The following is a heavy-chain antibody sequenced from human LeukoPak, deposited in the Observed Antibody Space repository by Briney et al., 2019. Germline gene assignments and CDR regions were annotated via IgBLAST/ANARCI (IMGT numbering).Heavy chain of an antibody. Sequence: GASVKVSCKASGYTFTSYGINWVRQAPGQGLEWMGWISAYNGNTNYAQKLQGRVTMTTDTSTSTACMELRSLRSDDTAVYYCARGGGTTGTTSLDYWGQGTLVTGFS. CDR1: GYTFTSYG. J-gene: IGHJ4*02. V-gene: IGHV1-18*01. CDR2: ISAYNGNT. D-gene: IGHD1/OR15-1a*01. CDR3: ARGGGTTGTTSLDY.